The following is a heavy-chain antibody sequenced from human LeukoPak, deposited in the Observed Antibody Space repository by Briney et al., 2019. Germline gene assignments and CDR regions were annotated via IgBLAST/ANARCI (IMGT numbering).Heavy chain of an antibody. D-gene: IGHD3-22*01. CDR2: IYYSGST. V-gene: IGHV4-59*08. J-gene: IGHJ4*02. Sequence: PSETLSLTCTVATGSISSYYWSWIRQPPGKGLEWIGYIYYSGSTNYNPSLKSRVTISVDTSKNQFSLKLSSVTAADTAVYYSAMGGRHSFDTSGVFDYWGQGTLVTVSS. CDR3: AMGGRHSFDTSGVFDY. CDR1: TGSISSYY.